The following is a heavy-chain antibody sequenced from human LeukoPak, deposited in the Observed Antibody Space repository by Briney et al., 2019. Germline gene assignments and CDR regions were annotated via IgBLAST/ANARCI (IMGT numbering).Heavy chain of an antibody. CDR1: GFIFSSSA. CDR2: IWSDGSRQ. D-gene: IGHD4-17*01. J-gene: IGHJ4*02. CDR3: ARHLRYDYGEYEDNFDS. V-gene: IGHV3-33*01. Sequence: GGSLRLSCAASGFIFSSSAMHWVRQTPGTGLEWVAVIWSDGSRQYYVDSVKGRFTISRDNSKNTLYLQMDSLRAEDTAVYYCARHLRYDYGEYEDNFDSWGQGTLVTVSS.